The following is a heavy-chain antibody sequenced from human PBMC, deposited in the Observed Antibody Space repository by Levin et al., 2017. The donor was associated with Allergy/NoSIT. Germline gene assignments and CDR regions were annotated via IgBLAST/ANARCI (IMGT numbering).Heavy chain of an antibody. J-gene: IGHJ4*02. CDR3: AREFTVVTDDHPFDY. Sequence: ASVKVSCKASGYTFTSYGISWVRQAPGQGLEWMGWISAYNGNTNYAQKLQGRVTMTTDTSTSTAYMELRSLRSDDTAVYYCAREFTVVTDDHPFDYWGQGTLVTVSS. CDR1: GYTFTSYG. D-gene: IGHD4-23*01. V-gene: IGHV1-18*01. CDR2: ISAYNGNT.